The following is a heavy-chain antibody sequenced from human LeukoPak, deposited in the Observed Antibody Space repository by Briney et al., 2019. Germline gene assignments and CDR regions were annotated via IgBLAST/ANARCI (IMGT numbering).Heavy chain of an antibody. J-gene: IGHJ4*02. D-gene: IGHD3-9*01. CDR2: ISNSSKTI. Sequence: PRGSLRLSCAASGFTFNIYGMNWVRQAPGKGLEWVSSISNSSKTIYYADSVKGRFTISRDNAKNSLYLQMNSLRVEDTAVYYCARTYYDILTGLKWGQGALVTVAS. CDR1: GFTFNIYG. CDR3: ARTYYDILTGLK. V-gene: IGHV3-48*01.